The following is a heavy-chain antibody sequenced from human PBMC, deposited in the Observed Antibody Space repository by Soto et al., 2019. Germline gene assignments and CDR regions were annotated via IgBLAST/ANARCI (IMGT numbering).Heavy chain of an antibody. CDR1: GGSINSGGYY. Sequence: QVQLQESGPGLVKPSETLSLTCNVSGGSINSGGYYWGWIRQHPGKGLEWIGYIHYRGKTSYNPSLKSRGSISLDTSGHHFSLKLTSVTVADTAVYYCASCRDAFGLDTWGQGILVTVSS. J-gene: IGHJ5*02. V-gene: IGHV4-31*03. D-gene: IGHD2-2*01. CDR3: ASCRDAFGLDT. CDR2: IHYRGKT.